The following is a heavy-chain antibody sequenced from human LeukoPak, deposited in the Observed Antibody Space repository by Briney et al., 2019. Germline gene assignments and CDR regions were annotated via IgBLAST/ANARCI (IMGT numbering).Heavy chain of an antibody. V-gene: IGHV3-33*01. Sequence: GGSLRLSCAASGFTFSSFGMHWVRQAPGKGLEWVAVIWYDGSNKYYADSVKGRFTISRDNAKNSLYLQMNSLRAEDTAVYYCARDRLLGLLDFYYYYGMDVWGQGTTVTVSS. D-gene: IGHD2-21*02. CDR3: ARDRLLGLLDFYYYYGMDV. J-gene: IGHJ6*02. CDR1: GFTFSSFG. CDR2: IWYDGSNK.